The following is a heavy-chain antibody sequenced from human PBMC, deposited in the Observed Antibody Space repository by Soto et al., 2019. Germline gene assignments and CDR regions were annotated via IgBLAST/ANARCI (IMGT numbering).Heavy chain of an antibody. CDR1: GGSISSGGYY. J-gene: IGHJ4*02. CDR2: IYYSGST. D-gene: IGHD3-22*01. Sequence: PSETLSLTCTVSGGSISSGGYYWSWIRQHPGKGLEWIGYIYYSGSTYYNPSLKSRVTISVDTSKNQFSLKLSSVTAADTAVHYCARDQGYYYDSSGYLDYWGQGTLVTVSS. CDR3: ARDQGYYYDSSGYLDY. V-gene: IGHV4-31*03.